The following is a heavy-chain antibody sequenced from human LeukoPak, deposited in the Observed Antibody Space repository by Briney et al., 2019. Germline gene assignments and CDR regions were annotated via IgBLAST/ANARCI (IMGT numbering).Heavy chain of an antibody. CDR3: ARTPGGCSGGSCYSGSFDY. V-gene: IGHV3-33*01. Sequence: PGRSLRLSCAASGFTFSSYGMHWVRQAPGKGLEWVAVIWYDGSNKYYADSVKGRFTISRDNSKNTLYLQMNSLGAEDTAVYYCARTPGGCSGGSCYSGSFDYWGQGTLVTVSS. CDR2: IWYDGSNK. CDR1: GFTFSSYG. D-gene: IGHD2-15*01. J-gene: IGHJ4*02.